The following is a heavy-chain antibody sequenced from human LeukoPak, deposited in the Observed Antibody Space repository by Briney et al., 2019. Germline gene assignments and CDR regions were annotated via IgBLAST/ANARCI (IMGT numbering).Heavy chain of an antibody. CDR2: IYYSGST. CDR1: GDSISSYY. CDR3: ARGGAGNGGGACYLNWFDP. J-gene: IGHJ5*02. Sequence: PSETLSLTCTVSGDSISSYYWSWIRQPPGKGLEWIGYIYYSGSTKYNPSLKSRVTISVDTSKNKFSLKLNSVTAADTAAYYCARGGAGNGGGACYLNWFDPWGQGTLVTVSS. D-gene: IGHD2-21*02. V-gene: IGHV4-59*01.